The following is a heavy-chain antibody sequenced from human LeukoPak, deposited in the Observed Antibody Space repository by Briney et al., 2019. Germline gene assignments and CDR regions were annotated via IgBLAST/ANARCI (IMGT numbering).Heavy chain of an antibody. CDR3: TRDRFSSQKGFDY. J-gene: IGHJ4*02. V-gene: IGHV1-46*01. CDR2: INPNGGHT. CDR1: GYTFTSLY. Sequence: GASVKVSCKTSGYTFTSLYWVRPAPGQGLEWMGRINPNGGHTIYAQRFQGRVIVTRDTATSTVYMELKSLRSDDTAVYFCTRDRFSSQKGFDYWGQGSLVAVSS.